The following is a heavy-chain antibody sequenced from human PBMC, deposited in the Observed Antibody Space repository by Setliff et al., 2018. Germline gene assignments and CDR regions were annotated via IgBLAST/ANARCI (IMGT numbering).Heavy chain of an antibody. V-gene: IGHV1-8*02. J-gene: IGHJ3*02. CDR2: VSPDNGRA. D-gene: IGHD3-3*01. Sequence: VSVKVSCKASGYTFTGYYMHWVRQATGQGLEWMGWVSPDNGRAGYTQKFQGRVTMTRDTSISTAYLELNSLTSDDTAVYYCVRGPRQPSYGFPLRPFDIWGQGTLVTVSS. CDR1: GYTFTGYY. CDR3: VRGPRQPSYGFPLRPFDI.